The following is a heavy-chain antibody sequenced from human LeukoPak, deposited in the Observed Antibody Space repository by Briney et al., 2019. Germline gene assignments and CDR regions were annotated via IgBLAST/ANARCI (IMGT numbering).Heavy chain of an antibody. CDR3: ARQQLDYDTAYFDY. J-gene: IGHJ4*02. CDR2: IYYSGST. CDR1: GGSISSSSYY. D-gene: IGHD3-22*01. Sequence: PSETLSLTCTASGGSISSSSYYWGWIRQPPGKELEWIGSIYYSGSTYYNPSLKSRVTISVDTSKNQFSLKLSSVTAADTAVYYCARQQLDYDTAYFDYWGQGTLVTVSS. V-gene: IGHV4-39*01.